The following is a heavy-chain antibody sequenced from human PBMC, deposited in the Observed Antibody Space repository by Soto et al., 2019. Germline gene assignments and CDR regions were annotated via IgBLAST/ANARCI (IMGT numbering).Heavy chain of an antibody. CDR2: IRSNGGST. CDR1: GFTFSSFA. V-gene: IGHV3-64D*08. CDR3: LKDRRGSFSAFDS. Sequence: GGSLRLSCSAAGFTFSSFAMHWVRQASGEGVEYVSAIRSNGGSTSYADSVKGRFIISRDNTQNTLYLQIIGLRTEATCVYFCLKDRRGSFSAFDSWGQGTVVTVSS. D-gene: IGHD3-10*01. J-gene: IGHJ4*02.